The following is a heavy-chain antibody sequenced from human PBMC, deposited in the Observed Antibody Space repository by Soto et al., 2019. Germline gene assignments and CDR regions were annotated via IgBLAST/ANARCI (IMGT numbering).Heavy chain of an antibody. D-gene: IGHD6-13*01. V-gene: IGHV3-15*01. CDR1: GFTFTNAW. Sequence: EVQLVESGGGLVKPGGSLRLSCAASGFTFTNAWMSWVRQAPGKGLEWVGRIKSKTDGGTTDYAAPVKGRFTISRDDSKNTLYLQMNSLKTEDTAVYYCTTVWIAAAGPFDYWGQGTLVTVSS. CDR3: TTVWIAAAGPFDY. J-gene: IGHJ4*02. CDR2: IKSKTDGGTT.